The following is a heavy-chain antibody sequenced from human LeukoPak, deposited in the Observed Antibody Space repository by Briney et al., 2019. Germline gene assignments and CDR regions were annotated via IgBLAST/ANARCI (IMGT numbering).Heavy chain of an antibody. CDR1: GGSISSYY. Sequence: SETLSLTCTVSGGSISSYYWSWIRQPPGKGLEWIGYIYYSGTTNYNPSLKSRVTISVDTSKNQFSLKLSSVTAADTAVYYCAGFDSSGYLDYWGQGTLVTVSS. CDR3: AGFDSSGYLDY. J-gene: IGHJ4*02. V-gene: IGHV4-59*12. D-gene: IGHD3-22*01. CDR2: IYYSGTT.